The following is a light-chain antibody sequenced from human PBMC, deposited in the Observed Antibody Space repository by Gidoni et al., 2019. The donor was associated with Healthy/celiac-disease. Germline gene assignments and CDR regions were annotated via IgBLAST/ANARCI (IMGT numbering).Light chain of an antibody. CDR3: QQRSNWPWT. V-gene: IGKV3-11*01. CDR2: DAS. CDR1: QRVSSY. J-gene: IGKJ1*01. Sequence: DIVLTQSPATLSLSPGERATLSCRASQRVSSYLDWYQQKPGQAPRLLIYDASNRATGIPARFSGSGSGTDFTLTISSLEPEDFAVYYCQQRSNWPWTFGQGTKVEIK.